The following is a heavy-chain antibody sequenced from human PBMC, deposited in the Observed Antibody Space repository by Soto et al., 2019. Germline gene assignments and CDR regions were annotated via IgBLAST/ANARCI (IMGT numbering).Heavy chain of an antibody. V-gene: IGHV1-18*01. CDR1: GYTFTSYG. Sequence: ASVKVSCKASGYTFTSYGINWVRQAPGQGLEWMGWISAYNGNTHYAQKLQGRVTMTTDTSTSTAYMELRSLRSDDTVVYYCARVQSGYDFAYWGQGTVVTAPQ. CDR2: ISAYNGNT. J-gene: IGHJ4*02. CDR3: ARVQSGYDFAY. D-gene: IGHD5-12*01.